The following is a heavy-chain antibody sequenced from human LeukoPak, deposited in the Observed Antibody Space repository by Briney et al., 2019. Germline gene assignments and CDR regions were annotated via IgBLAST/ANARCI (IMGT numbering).Heavy chain of an antibody. CDR3: AELGITMIGGV. D-gene: IGHD3-10*02. J-gene: IGHJ6*04. CDR2: ISSSGSTI. CDR1: GFTFGSYE. Sequence: GGSLRLSCAASGFTFGSYEMNWVRQAPGKGLEWVSYISSSGSTIYYADSVKGRFTISRDNAKNSLYLQMNSLRAEDTTVYYCAELGITMIGGVWGKGTTVTISS. V-gene: IGHV3-48*03.